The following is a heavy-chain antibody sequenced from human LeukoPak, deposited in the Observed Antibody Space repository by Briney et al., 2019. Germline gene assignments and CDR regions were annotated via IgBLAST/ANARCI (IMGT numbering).Heavy chain of an antibody. D-gene: IGHD2-2*01. J-gene: IGHJ1*01. Sequence: GGSLRLSCVASGFRFGRDWISWVRQAPGKGLEWVACVKQDGTEKNYVVSVWGRFTVSVDNGKNSLYLQMNSLRAEDTAKYYCATLDSTKSVLWGRGTTVIVSS. V-gene: IGHV3-7*01. CDR1: GFRFGRDW. CDR3: ATLDSTKSVL. CDR2: VKQDGTEK.